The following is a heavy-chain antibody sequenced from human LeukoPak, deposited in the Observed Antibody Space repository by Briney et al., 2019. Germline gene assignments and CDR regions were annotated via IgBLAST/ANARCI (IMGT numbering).Heavy chain of an antibody. CDR1: GYTFTGYC. J-gene: IGHJ4*02. CDR2: INPNSGGT. Sequence: ASVKVSCKASGYTFTGYCMRWVRQAPGQGLEWMGWINPNSGGTNYAQKFQGRVTMTRDTSISTAYMELSRLRSDDTAVYYCARVLGYYDSSGYYYVLDYWGQGTLVTVSS. D-gene: IGHD3-22*01. CDR3: ARVLGYYDSSGYYYVLDY. V-gene: IGHV1-2*02.